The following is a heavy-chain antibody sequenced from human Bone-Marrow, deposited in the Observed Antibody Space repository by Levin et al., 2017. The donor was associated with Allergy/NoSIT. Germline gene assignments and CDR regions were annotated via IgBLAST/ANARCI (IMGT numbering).Heavy chain of an antibody. D-gene: IGHD2-15*01. CDR3: ARDRVVVVGLFQS. J-gene: IGHJ5*02. V-gene: IGHV3-23*01. Sequence: GGSLRLSCAASGFHFTTHAMSWVRQAPGQGLEWVSAISGSGDSTFYSESVKGRFTISRDNSKNTFSLQMNNLRAEDMGIYYCARDRVVVVGLFQSWGQGTQVTVSS. CDR1: GFHFTTHA. CDR2: ISGSGDST.